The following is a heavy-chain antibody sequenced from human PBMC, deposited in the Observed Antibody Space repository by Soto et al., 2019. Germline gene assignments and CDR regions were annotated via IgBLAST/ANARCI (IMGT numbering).Heavy chain of an antibody. J-gene: IGHJ4*02. Sequence: LRLSCAASGFTFSSYAMHWVRQAPGKGLEWVAVISYDGSNKYYADSVKGRFTISRDNSKNTLYLQMNSLRAEDTAVYYCARERDWNRVYFDYWGQGTLVTVSS. CDR3: ARERDWNRVYFDY. D-gene: IGHD1-1*01. CDR1: GFTFSSYA. V-gene: IGHV3-30-3*01. CDR2: ISYDGSNK.